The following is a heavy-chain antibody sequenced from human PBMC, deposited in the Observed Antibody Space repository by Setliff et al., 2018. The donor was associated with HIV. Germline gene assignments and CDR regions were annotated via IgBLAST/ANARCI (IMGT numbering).Heavy chain of an antibody. CDR1: GFTLNDYH. V-gene: IGHV3-48*04. J-gene: IGHJ6*02. CDR3: VRDATTATRNYYYCLDV. Sequence: GGSLRLSCAASGFTLNDYHMNWVRQAPGKGLEWVSYISIGGTTIYHADSVKARFTISRDYAKNSLHLQTNSLRAEDTAVYYCVRDATTATRNYYYCLDVWGQGTTVTVSS. CDR2: ISIGGTTI. D-gene: IGHD4-17*01.